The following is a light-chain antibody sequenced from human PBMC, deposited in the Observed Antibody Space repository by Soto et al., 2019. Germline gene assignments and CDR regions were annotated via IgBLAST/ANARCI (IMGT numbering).Light chain of an antibody. CDR3: AAWNEALNGPV. Sequence: QSVLTQPPSASGTPGQRVTISCSGRSSNIGSSTVHWYQQLPGTAPKLLIHRSDQRPSGVPDRFSGSKSGTSASLALSGLQSEEEAVYYCAAWNEALNGPVCGPGTKVTVL. CDR2: RSD. J-gene: IGLJ1*01. V-gene: IGLV1-44*01. CDR1: SSNIGSST.